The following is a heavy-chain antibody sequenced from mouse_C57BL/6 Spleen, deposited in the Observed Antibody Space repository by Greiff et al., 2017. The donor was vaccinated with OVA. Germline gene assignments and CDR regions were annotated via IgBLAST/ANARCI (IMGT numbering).Heavy chain of an antibody. V-gene: IGHV1-50*01. CDR1: GYTFTSYW. J-gene: IGHJ2*01. D-gene: IGHD1-1*01. CDR2: IDPSDSYT. CDR3: AIGGYYGSSYDYLDY. Sequence: QVQLQQSGAELVKPGASVKLSCKASGYTFTSYWMQWVKQRPGQGLEWIGEIDPSDSYTNYNQKFKGKATLTVDTSSSTAYMQLSSLTSEDSAVYYCAIGGYYGSSYDYLDYWGQGTTLTVSS.